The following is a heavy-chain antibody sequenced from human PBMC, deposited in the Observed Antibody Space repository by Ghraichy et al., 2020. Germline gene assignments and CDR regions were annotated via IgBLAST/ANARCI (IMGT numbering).Heavy chain of an antibody. CDR1: GFTFSSYA. Sequence: GGSLRLSCAASGFTFSSYAMHWVRQAPGKGLEWVAAISYDGSNKYYADSLKGRFTISRDTSKNTLYLQLNSLRAEDTAVYYCARDEKIQLWSLNSFFDYWGQGTLVTVSS. CDR2: ISYDGSNK. V-gene: IGHV3-30*04. J-gene: IGHJ4*02. CDR3: ARDEKIQLWSLNSFFDY. D-gene: IGHD5-18*01.